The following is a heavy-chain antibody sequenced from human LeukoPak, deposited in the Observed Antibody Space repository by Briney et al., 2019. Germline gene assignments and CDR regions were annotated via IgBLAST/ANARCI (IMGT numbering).Heavy chain of an antibody. CDR2: IYYSGST. CDR3: ARGVRYSSSWYSTGYYFDY. CDR1: GGSISSGGYY. J-gene: IGHJ4*02. Sequence: SQTLSLTCTVSGGSISSGGYYWSWIRQHPGKGLEWIGYIYYSGSTYYNPSLKSRVTISVDTSKNQFSLKLSSVTAADTAVYYYARGVRYSSSWYSTGYYFDYWGQGTPVTVSS. D-gene: IGHD6-13*01. V-gene: IGHV4-31*03.